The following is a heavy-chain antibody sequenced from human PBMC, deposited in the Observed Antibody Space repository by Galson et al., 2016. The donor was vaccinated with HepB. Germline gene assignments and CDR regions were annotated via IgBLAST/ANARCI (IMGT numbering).Heavy chain of an antibody. CDR3: ARGGFDWLFHDALDI. V-gene: IGHV4-4*02. Sequence: SETLSLTCAVSGGSISSSKWRSWVRQPPGKGLEWIGEISHSGSTNFNPSLKSRVTISIDKSQNQFSLKLSSVTAADTAVYYCARGGFDWLFHDALDIWGQGTMVTVSS. J-gene: IGHJ3*02. CDR2: ISHSGST. CDR1: GGSISSSKW. D-gene: IGHD3-9*01.